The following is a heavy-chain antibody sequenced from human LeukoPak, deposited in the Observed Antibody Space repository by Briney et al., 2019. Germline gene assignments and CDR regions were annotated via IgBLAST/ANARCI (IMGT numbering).Heavy chain of an antibody. CDR1: GFTFSSYA. Sequence: GGSLRLSCAGSGFTFSSYAMSWVRQAPGKGLEWVSAISGSGDYTYYADSVKGRFTISRDNSKNTLYLHVNSLRAEDTAVYYCAKDTSIGKYCTSGVCSPFDYWGQGTLVTVSS. CDR2: ISGSGDYT. D-gene: IGHD2-8*01. J-gene: IGHJ4*02. CDR3: AKDTSIGKYCTSGVCSPFDY. V-gene: IGHV3-23*01.